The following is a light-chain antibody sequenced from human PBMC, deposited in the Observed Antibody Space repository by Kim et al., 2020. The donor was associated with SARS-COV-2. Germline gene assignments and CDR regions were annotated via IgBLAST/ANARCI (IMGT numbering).Light chain of an antibody. CDR3: QSADSSGTSWV. V-gene: IGLV3-25*03. CDR1: ALTNQY. Sequence: SYELTQPPSVSVSPGQTARITCSGDALTNQYAYWYQQKPGQAPVLVIYKDSERPSGIPERFSASSSGTTVTVTISGVQAEDEADYYCQSADSSGTSWVFGGGTKLTVL. CDR2: KDS. J-gene: IGLJ3*02.